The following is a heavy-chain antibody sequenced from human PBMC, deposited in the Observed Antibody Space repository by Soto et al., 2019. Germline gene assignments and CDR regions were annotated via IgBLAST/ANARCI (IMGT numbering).Heavy chain of an antibody. CDR1: GFTFDDYA. CDR3: AKDTRSGIAARLDY. V-gene: IGHV3-9*01. CDR2: ISWNSGSR. Sequence: GGSLRLSCAASGFTFDDYAMHWVRQAPGKGLEWVSGISWNSGSRDYADSVKGRFTISRDNAKNSLYLQMNSLRAEDTALYYCAKDTRSGIAARLDYWGQGTLVTVSS. J-gene: IGHJ4*02. D-gene: IGHD6-6*01.